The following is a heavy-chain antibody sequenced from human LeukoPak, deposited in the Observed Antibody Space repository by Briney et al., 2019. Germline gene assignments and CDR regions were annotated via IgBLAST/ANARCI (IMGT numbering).Heavy chain of an antibody. CDR3: ARDGCSGASCYPGWFDP. D-gene: IGHD2-15*01. CDR2: IHYSGST. J-gene: IGHJ5*02. V-gene: IGHV4-31*03. CDR1: GGSITSGDYY. Sequence: SQTLSLTCTVSGGSITSGDYYWSWIRQHPGKGLEWIGYIHYSGSTNSNPFLKSRVIISVDTSKNQFFLKMSSVTAADTAVYYCARDGCSGASCYPGWFDPWGQGTLVTVSS.